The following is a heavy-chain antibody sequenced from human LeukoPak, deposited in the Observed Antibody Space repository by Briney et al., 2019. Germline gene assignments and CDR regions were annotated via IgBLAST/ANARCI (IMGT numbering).Heavy chain of an antibody. CDR2: ISSSSSTI. CDR3: ARDGDYSRGYDNDY. V-gene: IGHV3-48*04. D-gene: IGHD5-12*01. J-gene: IGHJ4*02. CDR1: GFTFSHYS. Sequence: PGGSLRLSCVASGFTFSHYSLHWVRQAPGKGLEWVSYISSSSSTIYYADSVKGRFTISRDNAKDSLYLQMNSLRAEDTAVYYCARDGDYSRGYDNDYWGQGTLVTVSS.